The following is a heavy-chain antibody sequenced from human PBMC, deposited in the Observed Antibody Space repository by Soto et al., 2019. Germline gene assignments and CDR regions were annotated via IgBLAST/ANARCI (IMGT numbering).Heavy chain of an antibody. CDR1: GYTFTTFG. D-gene: IGHD6-13*01. J-gene: IGHJ3*02. CDR3: ARDLYISSWYVRAFDM. Sequence: ASLKVSCKASGYTFTTFGISWVRQAPGQGLEWMGWISTDNGNTNYAQHLQGRVSMTTDTSTSTAYLELRSLRSDDTAVYYCARDLYISSWYVRAFDMWGQGTMVTVSS. CDR2: ISTDNGNT. V-gene: IGHV1-18*01.